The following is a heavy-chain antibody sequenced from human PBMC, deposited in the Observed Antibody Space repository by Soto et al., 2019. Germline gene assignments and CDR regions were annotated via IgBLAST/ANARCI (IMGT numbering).Heavy chain of an antibody. V-gene: IGHV5-51*01. CDR3: ARYRGSSRPFLDF. D-gene: IGHD1-26*01. Sequence: PGESLKISCKGSGYSFASHWVAWVRQMPEKGLEWIGTIYPGDSDTKYSSAFRGHVTSSADTSVSTAYLQWRSLEGNDRAIYFCARYRGSSRPFLDFWGQGTLVTVSS. CDR2: IYPGDSDT. J-gene: IGHJ4*02. CDR1: GYSFASHW.